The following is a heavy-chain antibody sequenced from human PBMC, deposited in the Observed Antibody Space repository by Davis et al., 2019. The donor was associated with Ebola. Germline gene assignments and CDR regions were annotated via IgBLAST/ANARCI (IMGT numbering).Heavy chain of an antibody. CDR2: ISVYNGNT. J-gene: IGHJ3*02. Sequence: ASVKVSCKASGYTFTNYGINWVRQAPEQGLEWMGWISVYNGNTEYTEKFQGRVTMTTDTSTSTAYMELRSLRSDDTAVYYCARDAEVGKNAFDIWGQGTMVTVSS. CDR3: ARDAEVGKNAFDI. D-gene: IGHD1-26*01. CDR1: GYTFTNYG. V-gene: IGHV1-18*01.